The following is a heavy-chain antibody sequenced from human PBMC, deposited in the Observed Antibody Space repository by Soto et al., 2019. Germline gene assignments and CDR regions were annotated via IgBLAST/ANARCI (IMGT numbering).Heavy chain of an antibody. V-gene: IGHV4-59*01. J-gene: IGHJ3*02. CDR3: SGVPWLQGAFHI. D-gene: IGHD5-12*01. CDR1: GDSIRSNY. CDR2: IFYSGST. Sequence: VQLQESSPGLVKPSETLSLTCTVSGDSIRSNYWYWIRQPPGQGLEWIGYIFYSGSTYYNPSLKSRVTISLDTSENQFSLKLTSVTAADTAVYYCSGVPWLQGAFHIWGQGTMVTVSS.